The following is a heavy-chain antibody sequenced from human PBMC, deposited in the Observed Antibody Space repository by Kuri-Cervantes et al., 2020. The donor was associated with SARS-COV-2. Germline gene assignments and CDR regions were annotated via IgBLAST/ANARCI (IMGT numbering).Heavy chain of an antibody. D-gene: IGHD6-13*01. CDR3: AKDFHHFIAAAVYFDY. Sequence: SLKISCAASGFTFDDYAMHWVRQAPGKGLEWVSGISWNSGSIGYADSVKGRFTISRDNAKNPLYLQMNSLRAEDTALYYCAKDFHHFIAAAVYFDYWGQGTLVTVSS. V-gene: IGHV3-9*01. J-gene: IGHJ4*02. CDR1: GFTFDDYA. CDR2: ISWNSGSI.